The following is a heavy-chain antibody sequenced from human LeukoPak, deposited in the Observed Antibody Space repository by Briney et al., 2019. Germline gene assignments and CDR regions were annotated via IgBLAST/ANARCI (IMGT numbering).Heavy chain of an antibody. CDR2: IYYSGST. V-gene: IGHV4-39*01. CDR3: ARHLDRFGELPLSDYYMDV. J-gene: IGHJ6*03. CDR1: GGSISSSSYY. Sequence: PSETLSLTCTVSGGSISSSSYYWGWIRQPPGKGLEWIGSIYYSGSTYYNPSLKSRVTISVDTSKNQFSLKLSSVTAADTAVYYCARHLDRFGELPLSDYYMDVWGKGTTVTISS. D-gene: IGHD3-10*01.